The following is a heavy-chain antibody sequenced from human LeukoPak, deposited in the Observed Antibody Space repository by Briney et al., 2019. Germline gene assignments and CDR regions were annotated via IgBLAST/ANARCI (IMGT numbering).Heavy chain of an antibody. J-gene: IGHJ4*02. CDR1: GGSISSGGYF. CDR3: ARVRVDSSGYYSMGG. V-gene: IGHV4-61*08. D-gene: IGHD3-22*01. Sequence: SETLSLTCTVSGGSISSGGYFWSWIRQPPGKGLEWIGYIYNSGSTNYNPSLKSRVTISVDTSKNQFSLKLSSVTAADTAVYYCARVRVDSSGYYSMGGWGQGTLVTVSS. CDR2: IYNSGST.